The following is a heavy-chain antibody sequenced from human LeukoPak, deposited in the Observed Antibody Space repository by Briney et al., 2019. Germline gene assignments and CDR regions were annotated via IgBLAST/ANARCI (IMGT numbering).Heavy chain of an antibody. CDR2: IYYSGST. D-gene: IGHD2-2*01. Sequence: SETLSLTCTVSGGSISSYYWSWIRQPPGKGLEWIGYIYYSGSTNYNPSLKSRVTISVDTSKNQFSLKLSSVTAADTAVYYCARGYCSSTSCYGNDAFDIRGQGTMVTVSS. J-gene: IGHJ3*02. V-gene: IGHV4-59*12. CDR3: ARGYCSSTSCYGNDAFDI. CDR1: GGSISSYY.